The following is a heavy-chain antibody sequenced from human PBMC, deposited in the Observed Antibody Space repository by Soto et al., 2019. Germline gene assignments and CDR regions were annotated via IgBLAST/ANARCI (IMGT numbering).Heavy chain of an antibody. CDR3: ARRYYYDSTTYSPFDH. D-gene: IGHD3-22*01. J-gene: IGHJ4*02. V-gene: IGHV5-51*01. CDR2: IYPGDSDT. CDR1: GYSFTSYW. Sequence: RGESLKISCNGSGYSFTSYWIGWVRQMPGKGLEWMGIIYPGDSDTRYSPSFQGQVTISADKSISTAYLQWSSLKASDTAMYYCARRYYYDSTTYSPFDHWGQGTLVTAPQ.